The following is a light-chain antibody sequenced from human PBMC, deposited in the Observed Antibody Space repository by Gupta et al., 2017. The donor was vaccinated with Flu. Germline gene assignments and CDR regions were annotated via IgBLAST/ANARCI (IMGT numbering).Light chain of an antibody. CDR1: TTDVGGYNY. CDR2: EVT. V-gene: IGLV2-8*01. Sequence: GTTTDVGGYNYVSWYQQHPGKAPKPIIYEVTKRPSGVPDRFSGSKSGNTASLTVSGLQAEDEADYYCSSYAGNNDLVFGTGTKVTVL. J-gene: IGLJ1*01. CDR3: SSYAGNNDLV.